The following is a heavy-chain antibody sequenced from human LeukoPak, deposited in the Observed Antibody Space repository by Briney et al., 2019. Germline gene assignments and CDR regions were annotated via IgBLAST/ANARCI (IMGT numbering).Heavy chain of an antibody. Sequence: GGSLRLSCAASGFTFSSYGMHWVRQAPGKGLEWVAFIRYDGSNKYYADSVKGRFTISRDNAKNSLSLQMNSLRAEDTAVYYCARHRTASDYWGQGTLVTVSS. J-gene: IGHJ4*02. CDR2: IRYDGSNK. CDR1: GFTFSSYG. V-gene: IGHV3-30*02. CDR3: ARHRTASDY. D-gene: IGHD3-16*02.